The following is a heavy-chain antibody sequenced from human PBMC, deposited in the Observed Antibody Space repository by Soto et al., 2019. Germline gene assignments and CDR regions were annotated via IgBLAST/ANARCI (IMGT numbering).Heavy chain of an antibody. CDR3: AKDAVVVAAPFDY. Sequence: EVQLLESGGGLVQPGGSLRLSCAASGFTFSSYAMNWVRQAPGKGLEWVSAVSGSGGSTYYADSVKGRFTISRDNSRNTLYLQTNSLRAEDTAVYYCAKDAVVVAAPFDYWGQGTLVTVSS. J-gene: IGHJ4*02. CDR2: VSGSGGST. CDR1: GFTFSSYA. D-gene: IGHD2-15*01. V-gene: IGHV3-23*01.